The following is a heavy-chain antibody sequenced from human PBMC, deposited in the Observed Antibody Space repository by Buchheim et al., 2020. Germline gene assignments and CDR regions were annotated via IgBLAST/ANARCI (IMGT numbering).Heavy chain of an antibody. J-gene: IGHJ4*02. CDR2: IWYDGSNK. CDR3: ARDLGVTMIRGFDY. Sequence: QVQLVESGGGVVQPGRSLRLSCAASGFTFSSYGMHWVRQAPGKGLEWVAVIWYDGSNKYYADSVKGRFTISRDNSKNTLYLQMNSLRAEDTAVYYCARDLGVTMIRGFDYWGQGTL. CDR1: GFTFSSYG. D-gene: IGHD3-22*01. V-gene: IGHV3-33*01.